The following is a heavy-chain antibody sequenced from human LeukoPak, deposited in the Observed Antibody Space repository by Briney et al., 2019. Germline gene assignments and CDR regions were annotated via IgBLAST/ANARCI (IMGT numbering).Heavy chain of an antibody. CDR3: AKVGFPGIAVAGNYYYYYMDV. Sequence: GGSLRLSGAASGFTFSTYGMHWVRQAPGKGLEWVAFIRFDGTNKYYADSVKGRFTISRDNSKNTLSLQMNSLRAEDTAVYYCAKVGFPGIAVAGNYYYYYMDVWGKGTTVTISS. J-gene: IGHJ6*03. CDR2: IRFDGTNK. CDR1: GFTFSTYG. V-gene: IGHV3-30*02. D-gene: IGHD6-19*01.